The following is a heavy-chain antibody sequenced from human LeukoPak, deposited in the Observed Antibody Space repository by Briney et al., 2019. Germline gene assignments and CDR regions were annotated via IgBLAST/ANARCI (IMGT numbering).Heavy chain of an antibody. J-gene: IGHJ4*02. Sequence: QPGRSLRLSCAASGFTFSSYGMHWVRQAPGKGLEWVAVISYDGSNKYYADSVKGRFTISRDNSKNTLYLQMNSLRAEDTAVYYCAKDCSSTSCPDWGQGTLVTVSS. CDR3: AKDCSSTSCPD. CDR2: ISYDGSNK. V-gene: IGHV3-30*18. CDR1: GFTFSSYG. D-gene: IGHD2-2*01.